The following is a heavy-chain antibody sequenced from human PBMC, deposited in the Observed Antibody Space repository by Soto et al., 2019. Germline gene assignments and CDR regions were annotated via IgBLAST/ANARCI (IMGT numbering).Heavy chain of an antibody. CDR3: ARDVDYRFDS. CDR1: GYTFTSNG. Sequence: GASVKVSCKASGYTFTSNGISWVRQAPGQGLEWMGWVSAYSGNTNYAQKIQGRVTMTADTSTNTAYMELGSLRSDDTAVYFCARDVDYRFDSWGREPWSPSPQ. CDR2: VSAYSGNT. V-gene: IGHV1-18*01. D-gene: IGHD4-17*01. J-gene: IGHJ4*02.